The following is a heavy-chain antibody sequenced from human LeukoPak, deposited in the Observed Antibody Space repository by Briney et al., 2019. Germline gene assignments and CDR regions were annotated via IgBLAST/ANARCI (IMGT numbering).Heavy chain of an antibody. V-gene: IGHV1-2*02. CDR3: ARDHLVGATGYNWFDP. CDR1: GYTFTGYY. J-gene: IGHJ5*02. CDR2: INPNSGGT. Sequence: GASVKVSCKASGYTFTGYYMHWVRQAPGQGLEWMGWINPNSGGTNYAQKFQGRVTMTRDTSISTAYMELSRLRSDDTAVYYCARDHLVGATGYNWFDPWGQGTLVTVSS. D-gene: IGHD1-26*01.